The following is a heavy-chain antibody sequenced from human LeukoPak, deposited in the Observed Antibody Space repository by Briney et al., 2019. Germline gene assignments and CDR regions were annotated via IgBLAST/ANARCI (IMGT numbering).Heavy chain of an antibody. CDR3: ARSEGFWSRDAFDI. CDR2: IYTSGST. Sequence: SETLSLTCTVSGGSISSYYWSWIRQPAGKGLEWIGRIYTSGSTNYNPSLKSRVTMSVDTSKNQFSLKLSSVTAADTAVYYCARSEGFWSRDAFDIWGQGTMVTVSS. J-gene: IGHJ3*02. V-gene: IGHV4-4*07. D-gene: IGHD3-3*01. CDR1: GGSISSYY.